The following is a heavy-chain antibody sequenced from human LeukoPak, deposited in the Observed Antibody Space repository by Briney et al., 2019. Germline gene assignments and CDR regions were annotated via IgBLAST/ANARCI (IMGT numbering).Heavy chain of an antibody. V-gene: IGHV3-30*18. Sequence: GRSLRLSCAASGFTFSSYGMHWVRQAPGKGLEWVAVISYDGSNKYYADSVKGRFTFSRDNSKNTLYLQMNSLRAEDTAVYYCAKGDYCSGGSCYRNAFDIWGQGTMVTVSS. CDR2: ISYDGSNK. D-gene: IGHD2-15*01. J-gene: IGHJ3*02. CDR1: GFTFSSYG. CDR3: AKGDYCSGGSCYRNAFDI.